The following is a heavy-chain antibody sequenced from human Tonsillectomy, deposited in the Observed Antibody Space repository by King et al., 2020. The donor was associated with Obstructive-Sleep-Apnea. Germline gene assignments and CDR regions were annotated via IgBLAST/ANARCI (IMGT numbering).Heavy chain of an antibody. CDR2: IKQDGSEK. CDR3: ARNLASDY. J-gene: IGHJ4*02. Sequence: VQLVESGGGLVQPGGSLRLSCAASGITFCSYWVSWVRPAPGKGLEWVGNIKQDGSEKYYLDSVKGRFTISRDNAKNSLYLQMNSLRAEDTAVYYCARNLASDYWGQGTLVTVSS. CDR1: GITFCSYW. V-gene: IGHV3-7*01. D-gene: IGHD3-16*01.